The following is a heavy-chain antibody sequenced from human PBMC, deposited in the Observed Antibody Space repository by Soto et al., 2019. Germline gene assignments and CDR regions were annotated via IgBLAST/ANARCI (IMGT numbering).Heavy chain of an antibody. CDR3: ARGIGDVDTAMVNWFDP. D-gene: IGHD5-18*01. CDR2: IYYSGST. Sequence: PSDPLSPHCTGSGGSNGSADYYCTWIPQAQAKGLEWIGYIYYSGSTYYNPALKSRVTISVDTPKNQFSLKLSSVTAADTAVYYCARGIGDVDTAMVNWFDPWGQGNLVTGSS. CDR1: GGSNGSADYY. V-gene: IGHV4-30-4*02. J-gene: IGHJ5*02.